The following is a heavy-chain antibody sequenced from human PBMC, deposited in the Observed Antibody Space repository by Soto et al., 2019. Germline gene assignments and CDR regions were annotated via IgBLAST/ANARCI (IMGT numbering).Heavy chain of an antibody. Sequence: PGGSLRLSCAASGFTFDDYAMHWVRQAPGKGLEWVSGISWNSGSIGYADPVKGRFTISRDNAKNSLYLQMNSLRAEDTALYYCAKDMIIAAAGFTGYFDYWGQGTLVTVSS. J-gene: IGHJ4*02. D-gene: IGHD6-13*01. CDR3: AKDMIIAAAGFTGYFDY. CDR2: ISWNSGSI. V-gene: IGHV3-9*01. CDR1: GFTFDDYA.